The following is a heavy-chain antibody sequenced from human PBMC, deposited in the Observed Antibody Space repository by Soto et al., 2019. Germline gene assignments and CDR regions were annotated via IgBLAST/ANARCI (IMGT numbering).Heavy chain of an antibody. V-gene: IGHV4-4*07. CDR1: GGSMSGYY. Sequence: SETLSLTCTVSGGSMSGYYWSWIRQPAGKGLEWIGRLHTSGSTNYNPSLKSRVSVSLDTSKNQFFLKLNSVSGADTAVYYRARVGMVGTVLGSWFDAWGQGTRVTVSS. CDR3: ARVGMVGTVLGSWFDA. D-gene: IGHD6-19*01. CDR2: LHTSGST. J-gene: IGHJ5*02.